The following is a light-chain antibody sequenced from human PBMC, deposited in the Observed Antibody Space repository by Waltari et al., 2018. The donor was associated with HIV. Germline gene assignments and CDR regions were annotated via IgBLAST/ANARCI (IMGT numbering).Light chain of an antibody. J-gene: IGLJ3*02. CDR2: EVT. CDR1: SSDIGAYTR. V-gene: IGLV2-18*02. CDR3: SSDTTSSTWV. Sequence: QSALTQPPSVSGSLGQSVTISCTGTSSDIGAYTRVSWYQQSPGTATKLRIYEVTHRPSGVPVRFSGSKSGNTASLTISGLQADDEADYYCSSDTTSSTWVFGGGTKLTVL.